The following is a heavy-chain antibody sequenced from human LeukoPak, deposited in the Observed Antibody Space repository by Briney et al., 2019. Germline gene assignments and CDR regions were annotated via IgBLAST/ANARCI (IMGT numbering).Heavy chain of an antibody. CDR1: GFTFSSYA. J-gene: IGHJ4*02. Sequence: GGSLRLSCAASGFTFSSYAMHWVRQAPGKGLEWVAVISYDGSNKYYADSVKGRFTISRDNSKNTLYLQMNSLRAEDTAVYYCARSSSPEQIYFDYWGQGTLVTVSS. D-gene: IGHD6-6*01. CDR2: ISYDGSNK. CDR3: ARSSSPEQIYFDY. V-gene: IGHV3-30-3*01.